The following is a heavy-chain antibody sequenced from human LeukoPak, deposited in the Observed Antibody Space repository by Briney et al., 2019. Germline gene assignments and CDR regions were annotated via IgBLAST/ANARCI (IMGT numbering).Heavy chain of an antibody. J-gene: IGHJ6*03. V-gene: IGHV4-59*01. CDR3: ARFPGSAEYRHYYYMDV. D-gene: IGHD2-15*01. CDR1: GGSITNYY. Sequence: SETLSLTCTVSGGSITNYYWSWIRQPPGKGLECIGYIYYSDSTNYNPSLKSRVTVSVDTSKNQFSLKLSSVTAADTAVYYCARFPGSAEYRHYYYMDVWGKGTTVTVSS. CDR2: IYYSDST.